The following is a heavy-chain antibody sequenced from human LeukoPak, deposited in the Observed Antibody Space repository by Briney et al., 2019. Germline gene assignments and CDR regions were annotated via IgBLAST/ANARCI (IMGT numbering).Heavy chain of an antibody. V-gene: IGHV1-8*01. CDR1: RYTFTSYD. Sequence: GASVKVSCKASRYTFTSYDINLGPQATGHQLEWMGWMNPNTGDTGYAQKFQGRFTMTRNTSISTAYMELSSLRSEDTAVYYCARCYDILTRYCTYGMDGRGPGTTVTVSS. CDR2: MNPNTGDT. CDR3: ARCYDILTRYCTYGMDG. D-gene: IGHD3-9*01. J-gene: IGHJ6*01.